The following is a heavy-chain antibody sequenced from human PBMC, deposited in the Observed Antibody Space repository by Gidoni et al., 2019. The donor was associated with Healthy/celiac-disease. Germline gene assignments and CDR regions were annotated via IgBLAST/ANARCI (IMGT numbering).Heavy chain of an antibody. J-gene: IGHJ4*02. CDR1: GFTFSSYW. CDR3: ARDPGPFDY. V-gene: IGHV3-7*01. Sequence: EVQLVASGGGLVQPGWSLRLSFSASGFTFSSYWMSWVRQAPGKGLEWVANIKQDGSEKYYVDSVKGRFTISRDNAKNSLYLQMNSRRAEDTAVYYCARDPGPFDYWGQGTLVTVSS. CDR2: IKQDGSEK.